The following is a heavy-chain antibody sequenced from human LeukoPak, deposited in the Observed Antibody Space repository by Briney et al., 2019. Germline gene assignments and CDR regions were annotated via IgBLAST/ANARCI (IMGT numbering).Heavy chain of an antibody. J-gene: IGHJ4*02. Sequence: GGSLRLSCAASGFTFSSYAMSWVRQAPGKGLEWVSAISGSGGSTYYADSVKGRFTISGDNSKNTLYLQMNSLRAEDTAVYYCARAGYSYGTRYFDYWGQGTLVTVSS. D-gene: IGHD5-18*01. CDR3: ARAGYSYGTRYFDY. V-gene: IGHV3-23*01. CDR1: GFTFSSYA. CDR2: ISGSGGST.